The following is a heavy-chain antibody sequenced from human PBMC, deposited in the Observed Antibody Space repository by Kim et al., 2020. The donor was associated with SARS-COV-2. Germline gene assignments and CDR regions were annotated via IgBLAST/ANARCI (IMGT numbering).Heavy chain of an antibody. CDR3: ARRDILTCYYKGGNYYGMDV. CDR2: IIPIFGMA. J-gene: IGHJ6*02. D-gene: IGHD3-9*01. CDR1: GGTSSSYP. Sequence: SSVKVSCKASGGTSSSYPISWVRQAPGQGLEWMGGIIPIFGMANYAQKFLGRVTITADESTSTAYMELSSLRSEDTAVYYCARRDILTCYYKGGNYYGMDVWNRGTTVTVSS. V-gene: IGHV1-69*13.